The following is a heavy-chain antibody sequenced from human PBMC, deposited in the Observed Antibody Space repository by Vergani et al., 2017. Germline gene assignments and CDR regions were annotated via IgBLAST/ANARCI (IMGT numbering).Heavy chain of an antibody. V-gene: IGHV3-7*04. CDR2: VNQDASQS. CDR3: ARGGFSTWDY. D-gene: IGHD2-2*01. J-gene: IGHJ4*02. Sequence: EVQLMESGGGLVQSGGSLRLSCEASGFTFSGHWMGWVRKGPGKGREWLAKVNQDASQSYYVDSVKGRFTSSRDNAKTSLYLQMNSLRAEDTAVYYCARGGFSTWDYWGQGALVTVSS. CDR1: GFTFSGHW.